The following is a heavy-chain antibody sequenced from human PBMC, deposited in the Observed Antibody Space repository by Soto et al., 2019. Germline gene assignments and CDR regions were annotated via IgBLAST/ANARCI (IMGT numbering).Heavy chain of an antibody. V-gene: IGHV3-7*03. D-gene: IGHD1-26*01. CDR2: IKQDGSEK. Sequence: GSLRLSCAASGFTFSSYWMSWVRQAPGKGLEWVANIKQDGSEKYYVDSVKGRFTISRDNARNSLYLQMNSLRAEDTAVYYCARDLGGLLGAFDIWGQGTMVTVSS. CDR1: GFTFSSYW. J-gene: IGHJ3*02. CDR3: ARDLGGLLGAFDI.